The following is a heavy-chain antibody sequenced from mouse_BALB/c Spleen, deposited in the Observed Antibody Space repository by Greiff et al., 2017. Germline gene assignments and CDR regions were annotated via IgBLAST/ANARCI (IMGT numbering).Heavy chain of an antibody. CDR3: ARHPDGSSLYAMDY. D-gene: IGHD1-1*01. CDR2: ISSGSSTI. V-gene: IGHV5-17*02. J-gene: IGHJ4*01. Sequence: DVQLVESGGGLVQPGGSRKLSCAASGFTFSSFGMHWVRQAPEKGLEWVAYISSGSSTIYYADTVKGRFTISRDNPKNTLFLQMTSLRSEDTAMYYCARHPDGSSLYAMDYWGQGTSVTVSS. CDR1: GFTFSSFG.